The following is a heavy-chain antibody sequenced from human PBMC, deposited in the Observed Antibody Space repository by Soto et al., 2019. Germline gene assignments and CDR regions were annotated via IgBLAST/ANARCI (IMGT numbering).Heavy chain of an antibody. J-gene: IGHJ4*02. D-gene: IGHD3-10*01. CDR1: GFTVSNNY. V-gene: IGHV3-53*01. CDR3: ATQPGGGGY. Sequence: EVQLVESGGGLIQPGGSLRLSCAVSGFTVSNNYMSWVRQAPGKGLEGVSVIYSGGYTAYGDSVKGRFTISRDNSKNTLFLQINTLGGGDRAVFSCATQPGGGGYWGQGTLVTVSS. CDR2: IYSGGYT.